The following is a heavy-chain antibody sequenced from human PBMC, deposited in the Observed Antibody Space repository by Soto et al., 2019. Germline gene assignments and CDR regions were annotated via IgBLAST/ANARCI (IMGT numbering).Heavy chain of an antibody. D-gene: IGHD3-22*01. CDR2: ISGSGGST. CDR1: GFTFSSYA. V-gene: IGHV3-23*01. Sequence: EVQLLESGGGLVQPGGSLRLSCAASGFTFSSYAMSWVRQAPGKGLEWVSAISGSGGSTYYADSVKGRFTISRDNSKNTLYLQMNSLRAEDTAVYYCAKTRGGPMIVVVDWFDPWGQGTLVTVSS. J-gene: IGHJ5*02. CDR3: AKTRGGPMIVVVDWFDP.